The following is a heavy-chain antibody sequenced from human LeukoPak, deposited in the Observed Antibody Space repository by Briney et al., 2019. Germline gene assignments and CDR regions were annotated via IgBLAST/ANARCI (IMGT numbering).Heavy chain of an antibody. CDR3: AKGSSGWSLDY. V-gene: IGHV1-18*01. CDR1: GYTFINRG. Sequence: ASVKVSCKASGYTFINRGISWVRQAPGQGLEWMGWTSTYNTNYIQKLQGRVTMTTDTSTSTAYMELRGLRSGDTAVYYCAKGSSGWSLDYWGQGTLVTVSS. CDR2: TSTYNT. J-gene: IGHJ4*02. D-gene: IGHD6-19*01.